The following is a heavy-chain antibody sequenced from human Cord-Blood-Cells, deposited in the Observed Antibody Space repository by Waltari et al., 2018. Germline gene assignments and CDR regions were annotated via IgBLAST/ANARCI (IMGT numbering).Heavy chain of an antibody. J-gene: IGHJ5*02. CDR2: TYYRSKWYN. Sequence: AISGDSVSSNSAAWNWIRQSPSRGLEWLGRTYYRSKWYNDYAVSVKSRITINPDTSKNQFSLQLNSVTPEDTAVYYCARDQDSSGWYGENWFDPWGQGTLVTVSS. CDR1: GDSVSSNSAA. V-gene: IGHV6-1*01. D-gene: IGHD6-19*01. CDR3: ARDQDSSGWYGENWFDP.